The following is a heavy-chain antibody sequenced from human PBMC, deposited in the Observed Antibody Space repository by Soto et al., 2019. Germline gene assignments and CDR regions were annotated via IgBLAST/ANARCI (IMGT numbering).Heavy chain of an antibody. CDR1: GGSISSYC. J-gene: IGHJ6*02. V-gene: IGHV4-59*01. D-gene: IGHD6-19*01. CDR3: ARVSAVAGGAMDV. CDR2: NYYSGNT. Sequence: SGTLSLTCTVSGGSISSYCWSWIRRPPGKGLERNGYNYYSGNTNYNPSLKSRDTITIDTSKNQFSLKPNSVTAADTAVYYCARVSAVAGGAMDVWGQGTTVTVSS.